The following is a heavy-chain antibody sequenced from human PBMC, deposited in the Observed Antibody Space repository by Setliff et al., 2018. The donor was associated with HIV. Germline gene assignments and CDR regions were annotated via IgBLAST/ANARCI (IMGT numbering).Heavy chain of an antibody. CDR2: IHRATTTV. J-gene: IGHJ3*02. Sequence: GGSLRLSCVASGFAFSDYAMSWVRQAPGRGLEWISYIHRATTTVYYADSVKGRFTISRDNAKNSLYLQMSSLRAEDTAVYYCARVSVTPEGDVFDIWGQGTLVTVSS. V-gene: IGHV3-48*04. CDR3: ARVSVTPEGDVFDI. D-gene: IGHD2-21*02. CDR1: GFAFSDYA.